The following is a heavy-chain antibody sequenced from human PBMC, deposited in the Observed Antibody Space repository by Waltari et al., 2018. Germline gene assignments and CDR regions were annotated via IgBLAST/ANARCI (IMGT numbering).Heavy chain of an antibody. V-gene: IGHV1-69-2*01. Sequence: EVQLVQSGAXVKKPGATVKISCKVSGYTFTDSYMHWVQQAPGKGLEWMGLVDPEDGETIYAEKFQGRVTIXADTSTDTAYMELSSLXSEDTAVYYXATGGRDGYXYWGQGTLVTVSS. CDR1: GYTFTDSY. CDR2: VDPEDGET. J-gene: IGHJ4*02. CDR3: ATGGRDGYXY. D-gene: IGHD5-12*01.